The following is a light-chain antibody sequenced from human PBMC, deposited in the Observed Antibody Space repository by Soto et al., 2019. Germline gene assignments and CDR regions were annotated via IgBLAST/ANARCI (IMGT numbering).Light chain of an antibody. V-gene: IGKV4-1*01. CDR1: QSVLYSSHNKNY. CDR2: WAS. CDR3: QRYESTPPT. J-gene: IGKJ2*01. Sequence: DIVMTQSPDSLAVSLGERATINCKSSQSVLYSSHNKNYLAWYQQRPGQPPKLLIYWASTRESGVPDRFSGSESETDVTLTIASLQAEDVAFYYCQRYESTPPTFGQGTKLEIK.